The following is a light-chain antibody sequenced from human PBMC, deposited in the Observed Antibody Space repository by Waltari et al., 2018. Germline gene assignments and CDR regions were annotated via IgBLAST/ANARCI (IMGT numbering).Light chain of an antibody. J-gene: IGKJ2*01. CDR3: QQFYSTPYT. CDR1: QSVLYSSNNLNY. CDR2: WAS. V-gene: IGKV4-1*01. Sequence: DIVMTQSPDSLAVSLGERATINCKSSQSVLYSSNNLNYLAWYQQKPGQPSKLPIYWASTRESGVPDRFSGSGSGTDFTLTISSLQAEDVAVYYCQQFYSTPYTFGQGTKLEIK.